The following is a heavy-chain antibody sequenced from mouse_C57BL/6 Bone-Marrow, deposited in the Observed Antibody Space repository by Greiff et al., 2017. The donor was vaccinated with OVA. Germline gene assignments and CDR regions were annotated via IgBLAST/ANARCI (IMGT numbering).Heavy chain of an antibody. CDR1: GYTFTSYG. CDR2: IYPRSGNT. CDR3: AREGVFPDYAMDY. V-gene: IGHV1-81*01. J-gene: IGHJ4*01. Sequence: VQLQQSGAELARPGASVKLSCKASGYTFTSYGISWVKQRTGQGLEWIGEIYPRSGNTYYNEKFKGKDTLTADKSSSTAYMELRSLTSEHSAVYFCAREGVFPDYAMDYWGQGTSVTVSS.